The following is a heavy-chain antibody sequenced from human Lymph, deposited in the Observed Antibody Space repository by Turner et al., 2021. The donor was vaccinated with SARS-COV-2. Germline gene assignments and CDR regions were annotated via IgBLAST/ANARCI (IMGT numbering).Heavy chain of an antibody. CDR2: LSGCGTNT. Sequence: LQPLALGCGLVQRCGCRSRSCAASGFTFTSLAMNWVRQARGRGREWGSALSGCGTNTYYADTVKDRFTISRDNSRNTLYLEMNSLRVEDTDVYDCAKDDCYFIAVDDGGNFFDNWGQGTLVTVSS. J-gene: IGHJ4*02. CDR3: AKDDCYFIAVDDGGNFFDN. V-gene: IGHV3-23*01. D-gene: IGHD2-21*02. CDR1: GFTFTSLA.